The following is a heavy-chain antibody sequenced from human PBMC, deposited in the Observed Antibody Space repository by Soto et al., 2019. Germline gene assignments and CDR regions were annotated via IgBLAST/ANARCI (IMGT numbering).Heavy chain of an antibody. CDR3: GRDLTSNANCIDP. CDR2: IYYTGKT. V-gene: IGHV4-31*02. Sequence: WTRIRQRPGEGLEWMGYIYYTGKTYYNPSLESRLTMSVDRSKNQFSLTLKSVTAADTAVYYCGRDLTSNANCIDPWGQGTLVTVSA. D-gene: IGHD2-2*01. J-gene: IGHJ5*02.